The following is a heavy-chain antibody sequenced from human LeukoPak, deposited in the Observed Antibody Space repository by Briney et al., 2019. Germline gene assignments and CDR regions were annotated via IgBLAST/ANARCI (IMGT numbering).Heavy chain of an antibody. V-gene: IGHV4-4*07. Sequence: PSETLSLTRTPSGGSINNYYWSWTRHPAGKGLEWIGRIHSSGGTTYNPSLKSRVTMSLDTSKNQFSLKLTSVTAADTAVYYCARGGAPEDWGQGTLVTVCS. J-gene: IGHJ4*02. CDR2: IHSSGGT. CDR1: GGSINNYY. CDR3: ARGGAPED.